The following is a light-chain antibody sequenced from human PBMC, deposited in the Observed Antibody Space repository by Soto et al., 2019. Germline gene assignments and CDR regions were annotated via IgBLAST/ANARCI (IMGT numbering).Light chain of an antibody. CDR2: KAS. CDR1: QTISSW. CDR3: QQLESYPST. V-gene: IGKV1-5*03. J-gene: IGKJ4*01. Sequence: QMTQSAYALSGNVGDRVTITCRASQTISSWLAWYQQKPGKAPKLLIYKASTLKSGVPSRFSGSGSGTEFTLTISSLQPDDFATYYCQQLESYPSTFGGGTKVDIK.